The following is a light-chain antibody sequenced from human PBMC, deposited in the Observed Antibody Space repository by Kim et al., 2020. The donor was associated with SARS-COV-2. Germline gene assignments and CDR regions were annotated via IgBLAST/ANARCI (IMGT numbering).Light chain of an antibody. Sequence: LSLSPGERDTLSCRASQSVSSYLAWYQQKPGQAPRLLIYDASNRATGIPARFSGSGSGTDFTLTISSLEPEDFAVYYCQQRSNWTFGQGTKVDIK. CDR2: DAS. CDR1: QSVSSY. V-gene: IGKV3-11*01. CDR3: QQRSNWT. J-gene: IGKJ1*01.